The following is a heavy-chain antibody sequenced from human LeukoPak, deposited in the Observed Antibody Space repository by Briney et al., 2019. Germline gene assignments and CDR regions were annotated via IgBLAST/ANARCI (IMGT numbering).Heavy chain of an antibody. D-gene: IGHD5-18*01. CDR3: ANRPKYSYGWGGFDY. CDR2: MYYDEEE. Sequence: SGPTLLHPTPPLTLTCTFSGFSLASPGVRVGWIRQPPAKAVERLALMYYDEEERYSPSLKSRLAITKDTSKNQVVLIMTNIDPVETATYYCANRPKYSYGWGGFDYWGQGTLVTVSS. V-gene: IGHV2-5*02. CDR1: GFSLASPGVR. J-gene: IGHJ4*02.